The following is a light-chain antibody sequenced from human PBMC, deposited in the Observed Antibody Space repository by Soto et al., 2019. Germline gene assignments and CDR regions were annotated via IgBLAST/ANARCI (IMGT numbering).Light chain of an antibody. CDR1: ESVVST. J-gene: IGKJ4*02. CDR3: QQYSTSRT. V-gene: IGKV3-15*01. CDR2: GAS. Sequence: EIFMTQSPATLSVSPGEKVILSCRASESVVSTLAWYQQKPGQAPRLLIRGASTRATGVPARFSGSGSETEFTLTISSLQSEDFAVYYCQQYSTSRTFGGGTTLEIK.